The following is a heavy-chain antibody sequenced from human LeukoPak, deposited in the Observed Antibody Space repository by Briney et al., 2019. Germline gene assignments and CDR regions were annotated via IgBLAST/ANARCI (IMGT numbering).Heavy chain of an antibody. D-gene: IGHD2-15*01. CDR2: ISSSSSYI. CDR3: ARVGATTRNSFDY. J-gene: IGHJ4*02. CDR1: GFTFSSYS. V-gene: IGHV3-21*01. Sequence: PGGSLRLSCAASGFTFSSYSMNWVRQAPGKGLEWVSSISSSSSYIYYADSVKGRFTISRDNAKNTLYLQMNSLRAEDTAVYYCARVGATTRNSFDYWGQGTLVTVSS.